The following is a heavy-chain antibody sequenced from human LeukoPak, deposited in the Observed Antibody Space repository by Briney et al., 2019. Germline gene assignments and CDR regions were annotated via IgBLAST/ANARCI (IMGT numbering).Heavy chain of an antibody. V-gene: IGHV1-18*01. Sequence: ASVKVSCKASGYTFTSYGISWVRQAPGQGLEWMGWISAYNGNTNYAQKLQGRVTMTTDTSTSTAYMELRSLRSDDTAVYYCARDRAWVVTALYHNWFDPWGQGTLVTVSS. CDR2: ISAYNGNT. D-gene: IGHD2-21*02. J-gene: IGHJ5*02. CDR3: ARDRAWVVTALYHNWFDP. CDR1: GYTFTSYG.